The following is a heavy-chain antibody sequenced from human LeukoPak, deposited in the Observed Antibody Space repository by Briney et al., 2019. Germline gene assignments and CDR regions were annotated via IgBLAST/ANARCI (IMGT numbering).Heavy chain of an antibody. V-gene: IGHV3-43*02. CDR2: ISGDGGST. J-gene: IGHJ4*02. CDR1: GFTFDDYA. Sequence: GGSLRLSCAASGFTFDDYAMHWVRQAPGKGLEWVSLISGDGGSTYYADSVKGRFTISRDNSKNSLYLQMNSLRTEDTALYHCAKGRLDFDYWGQGTLVTVSS. CDR3: AKGRLDFDY. D-gene: IGHD6-19*01.